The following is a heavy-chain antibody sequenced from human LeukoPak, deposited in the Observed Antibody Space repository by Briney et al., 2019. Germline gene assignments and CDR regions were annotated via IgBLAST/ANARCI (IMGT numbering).Heavy chain of an antibody. CDR2: INHSGTT. D-gene: IGHD3-22*01. CDR3: ARDYYDSSGYHDPNYFDY. J-gene: IGHJ4*02. CDR1: GGSFSSYY. Sequence: SETLSLTCAVYGGSFSSYYWSWIRQPPGKGLEWIGEINHSGTTNYNPSLKSRVTISVDTSKNQFSLKLSSVTAADTAVYYRARDYYDSSGYHDPNYFDYWGQGTLVTVSS. V-gene: IGHV4-34*01.